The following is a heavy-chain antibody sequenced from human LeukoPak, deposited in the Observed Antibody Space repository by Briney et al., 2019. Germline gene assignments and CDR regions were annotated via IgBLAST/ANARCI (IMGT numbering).Heavy chain of an antibody. CDR2: IYYSGST. V-gene: IGHV4-59*12. CDR3: ARRSGYDGDYYYYGMDV. Sequence: PSETLSLTCTVSGGSISSYYWSWIRQPPGKGLEWTGYIYYSGSTNYNPSLKSRVTISVDTSKNQFSLKLSSVTAADTAVYYCARRSGYDGDYYYYGMDVWGQGTTVTVSS. CDR1: GGSISSYY. J-gene: IGHJ6*02. D-gene: IGHD5-12*01.